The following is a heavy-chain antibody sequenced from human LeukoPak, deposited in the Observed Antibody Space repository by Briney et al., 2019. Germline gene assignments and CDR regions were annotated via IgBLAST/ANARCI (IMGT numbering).Heavy chain of an antibody. V-gene: IGHV3-49*04. CDR2: IRSKAYGGTT. CDR1: GFTFGDYA. CDR3: TVSIAVAGLFDY. J-gene: IGHJ4*02. D-gene: IGHD6-19*01. Sequence: GRSLRLSCTASGFTFGDYAMSWVRQAPGKGLEWVGFIRSKAYGGTTEYAASVKGRFTISRDDSKSIAYLQMNSLKTEDTAVYYCTVSIAVAGLFDYWGQGTLVTVSS.